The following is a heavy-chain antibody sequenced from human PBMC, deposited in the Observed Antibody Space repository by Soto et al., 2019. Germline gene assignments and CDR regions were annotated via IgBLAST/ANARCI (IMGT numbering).Heavy chain of an antibody. CDR2: ISGSGGST. Sequence: GGSLRLSCAASGFTFSSYAMSWVRQAPGKGLEWVSAISGSGGSTYYADSVKGRFTISRDNSKNTLYLQMNSLRAEDTAVYYCAKIRDYYDSSGYFDYWGQGTLVTVSS. V-gene: IGHV3-23*01. CDR1: GFTFSSYA. D-gene: IGHD3-22*01. CDR3: AKIRDYYDSSGYFDY. J-gene: IGHJ4*02.